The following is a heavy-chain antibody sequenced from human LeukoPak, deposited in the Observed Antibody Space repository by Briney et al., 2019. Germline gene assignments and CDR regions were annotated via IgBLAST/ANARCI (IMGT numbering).Heavy chain of an antibody. J-gene: IGHJ6*02. V-gene: IGHV3-13*01. CDR2: IGTAGDT. CDR3: ARTGGSYNYYGMDV. Sequence: GGSLRLSCAASGFTFSSYDMHWVRQATGKGLEWVSAIGTAGDTYYPGSVKGRFTISRENAKNSLYLQMNSLRAGDTAVYYCARTGGSYNYYGMDVWGQGTTVTVSS. CDR1: GFTFSSYD. D-gene: IGHD1-26*01.